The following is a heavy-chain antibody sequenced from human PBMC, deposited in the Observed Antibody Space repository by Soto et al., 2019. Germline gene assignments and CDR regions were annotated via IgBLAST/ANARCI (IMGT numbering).Heavy chain of an antibody. V-gene: IGHV4-31*03. D-gene: IGHD3-16*01. CDR1: RGSINSGGYY. CDR2: VFHSGST. Sequence: SGTLSLTCTVSRGSINSGGYYWHWIRQHPGKGLEWIGYVFHSGSTYYNPSFRSRVTTSMDTSKNQFSLNLSSVTAADTAIYYCARGGGEDNYFGPWGQGTVVTVSS. J-gene: IGHJ5*02. CDR3: ARGGGEDNYFGP.